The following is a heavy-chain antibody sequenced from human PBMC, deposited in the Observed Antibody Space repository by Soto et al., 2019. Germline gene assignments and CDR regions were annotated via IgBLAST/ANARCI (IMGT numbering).Heavy chain of an antibody. J-gene: IGHJ4*02. Sequence: QGHLQESGPGLVKPSQTLSLTCNVSGSSISSGGYDWSWIRQHPGKGLEWIGYIYYSGSTYFTPSLKSRVTISVDTSKNQFSLKLRSVTAADTAVYYCARAPRTEMATIFDYWDQGTLGTVSS. D-gene: IGHD5-12*01. CDR2: IYYSGST. CDR1: GSSISSGGYD. V-gene: IGHV4-31*03. CDR3: ARAPRTEMATIFDY.